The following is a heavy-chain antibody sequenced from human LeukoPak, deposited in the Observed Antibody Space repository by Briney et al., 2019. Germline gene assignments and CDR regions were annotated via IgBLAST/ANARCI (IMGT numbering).Heavy chain of an antibody. V-gene: IGHV3-48*01. Sequence: GGSLRLSCAASGFTFSSYSMNWVRQAPGKGLEWVSYISSSSSTIYYADSVKGRFTISRDNAKNSLYLQMNSLRAEDTAVYYCARGRSGYHYYYWGDRALVTVSS. J-gene: IGHJ4*01. CDR1: GFTFSSYS. D-gene: IGHD3-22*01. CDR3: ARGRSGYHYYY. CDR2: ISSSSSTI.